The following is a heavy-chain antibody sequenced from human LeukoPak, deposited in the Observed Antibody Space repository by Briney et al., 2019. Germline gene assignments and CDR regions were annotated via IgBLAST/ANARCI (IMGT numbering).Heavy chain of an antibody. V-gene: IGHV4-34*01. CDR3: ARRTLTHYDYVWGSYRPGWFDP. CDR2: INHSGST. CDR1: GGSFSGYY. J-gene: IGHJ5*02. Sequence: SETLSLTCAVYGGSFSGYYWSWIRQPPGKGLEWIGEINHSGSTNYNPSLKSRVTISVDTSKNQFSLKLSSVTAADTAVYYCARRTLTHYDYVWGSYRPGWFDPWGQGTLVTVSS. D-gene: IGHD3-16*02.